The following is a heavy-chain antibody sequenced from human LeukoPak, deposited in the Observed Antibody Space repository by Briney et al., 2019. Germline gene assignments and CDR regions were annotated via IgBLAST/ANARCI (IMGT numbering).Heavy chain of an antibody. CDR2: FSGGGGST. CDR3: AKGGKWDVTPFDY. V-gene: IGHV3-23*01. CDR1: GFTFSSYG. J-gene: IGHJ4*02. D-gene: IGHD1-26*01. Sequence: QPGGSLRLSCAASGFTFSSYGMNWVRQAPGKGLEWVSTFSGGGGSTYYADSVKGRFTICRDNSKNTLYLQVNSLRAEDTAVYYCAKGGKWDVTPFDYWGQGTLVTVSS.